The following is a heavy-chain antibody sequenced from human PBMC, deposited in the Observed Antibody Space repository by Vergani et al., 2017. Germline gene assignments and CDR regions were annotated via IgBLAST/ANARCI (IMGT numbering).Heavy chain of an antibody. V-gene: IGHV4-34*01. CDR2: INHSGST. D-gene: IGHD1-14*01. CDR1: GGSFSGYY. Sequence: QVQLQESGPGLVKPSETLSLTCAVYGGSFSGYYWSWIRQPPGKGLEWIGEINHSGSTNYNPSLKSRVTISVDTSKNQFSLKLSSVTAADTAVYYCARGKPDTRTYKYYFDYWGQGTLVTVSS. J-gene: IGHJ4*02. CDR3: ARGKPDTRTYKYYFDY.